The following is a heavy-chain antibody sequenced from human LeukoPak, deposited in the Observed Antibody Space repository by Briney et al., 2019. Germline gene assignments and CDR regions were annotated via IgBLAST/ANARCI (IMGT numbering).Heavy chain of an antibody. CDR3: ARAWPRIVVVPAAHHFDY. D-gene: IGHD2-2*01. V-gene: IGHV1-2*02. CDR2: INPNSGGT. CDR1: GYTFTGDY. J-gene: IGHJ4*02. Sequence: GASVKVSCKASGYTFTGDYMHWVRQAPGQGLEWMGWINPNSGGTNYAQKFQGRVTMTRDTSISTAYMELSRLRSDDTAVYYCARAWPRIVVVPAAHHFDYWGQGTLVTVSS.